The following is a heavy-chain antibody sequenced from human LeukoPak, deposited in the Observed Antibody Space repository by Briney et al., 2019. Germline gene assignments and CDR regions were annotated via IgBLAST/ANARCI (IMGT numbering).Heavy chain of an antibody. CDR1: GFTFTSYW. Sequence: GGSLRLSCAASGFTFTSYWMHWVRHAPGKGLVWVSRVNSDGSSTTYADSVKGRFTISRDNAKNTLYLQMNSLRAEDTAVYYCARGRYYGMDVWGQGTTVTVSS. CDR2: VNSDGSST. J-gene: IGHJ6*02. CDR3: ARGRYYGMDV. V-gene: IGHV3-74*01.